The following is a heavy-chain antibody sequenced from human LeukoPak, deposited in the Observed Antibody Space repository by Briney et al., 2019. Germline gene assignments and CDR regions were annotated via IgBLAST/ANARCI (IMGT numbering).Heavy chain of an antibody. V-gene: IGHV3-48*02. CDR2: ISSSSSTI. J-gene: IGHJ6*02. D-gene: IGHD3-10*01. CDR1: GFTFSTYT. Sequence: GGSLRLSCAASGFTFSTYTMNWVRQAPGKWLEWVSYISSSSSTIYYADSVKGRFTISRDNAGNSLYLQMNSLRDEDTAVYYCARDLVRGLIYYGMDVWGQGTTVTVSS. CDR3: ARDLVRGLIYYGMDV.